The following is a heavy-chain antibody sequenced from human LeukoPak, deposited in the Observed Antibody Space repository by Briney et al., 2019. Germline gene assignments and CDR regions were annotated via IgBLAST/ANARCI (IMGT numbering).Heavy chain of an antibody. CDR2: ISYDGSNK. J-gene: IGHJ4*02. Sequence: PGGSLRFSCAASGFTFSSYGMHWVRQAPGKGLEWVAVISYDGSNKYYADSVKGRFTISRDNSKNTLYLQMNSLRAEDTAVYYCAKGKPLGSSWYYLDYWGQGTLVTVSS. CDR1: GFTFSSYG. CDR3: AKGKPLGSSWYYLDY. D-gene: IGHD6-13*01. V-gene: IGHV3-30*18.